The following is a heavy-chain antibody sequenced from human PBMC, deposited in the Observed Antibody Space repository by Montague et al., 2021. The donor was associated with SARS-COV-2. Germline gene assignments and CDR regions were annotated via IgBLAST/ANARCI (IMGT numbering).Heavy chain of an antibody. Sequence: SETLSLTCSRLVGSNTGPNWKNTLRNPRESSMECTGEIYNERNTNYNPSPKSRVTIFIDKYKNHFSLQLSSVTAAYTAVYYCARGGTYHYGMDVWGQGTTVAVSS. D-gene: IGHD3-16*01. CDR2: IYNERNT. J-gene: IGHJ6*02. CDR3: ARGGTYHYGMDV. V-gene: IGHV4/OR15-8*02. CDR1: VGSNTGPNW.